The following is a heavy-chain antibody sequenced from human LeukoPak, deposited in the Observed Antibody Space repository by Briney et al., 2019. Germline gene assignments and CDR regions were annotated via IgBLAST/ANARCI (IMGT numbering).Heavy chain of an antibody. CDR3: ARDYDSGPYYYYYMDV. CDR2: ISYDGSNK. Sequence: GGSLRLSCAASGFTFSSYAMHWVRQAPGKGLEWVAVISYDGSNKYYADSVKGRFTISRDNSNNTLYLQMNSLRPEDTAVYYCARDYDSGPYYYYYMDVWGKGTMVTVSS. J-gene: IGHJ6*03. CDR1: GFTFSSYA. D-gene: IGHD3-22*01. V-gene: IGHV3-30*04.